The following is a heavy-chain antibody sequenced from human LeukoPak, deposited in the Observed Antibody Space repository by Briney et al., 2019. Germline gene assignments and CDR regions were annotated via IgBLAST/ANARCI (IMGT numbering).Heavy chain of an antibody. CDR1: GVSFSGYY. D-gene: IGHD3-9*01. CDR3: ARGGDILTGLYYFDY. J-gene: IGHJ4*02. Sequence: SETLSLTCAVYGVSFSGYYWSWIRQPPGKGLEWIGEINHSGSTNYNPSLKSRVTISVDTSKNQFSLKLSSVTAADTAVYYCARGGDILTGLYYFDYWGQGTLVTVSS. CDR2: INHSGST. V-gene: IGHV4-34*01.